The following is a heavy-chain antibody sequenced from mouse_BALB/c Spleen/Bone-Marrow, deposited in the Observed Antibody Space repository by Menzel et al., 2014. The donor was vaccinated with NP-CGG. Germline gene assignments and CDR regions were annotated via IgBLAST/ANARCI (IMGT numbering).Heavy chain of an antibody. CDR1: GYTFTNYW. Sequence: QVQLQQSRAELAKPGASVKMSCKASGYTFTNYWMHWVKQRPGQGLEWIGYIDPNTYYTRYNQKFKDKATLTADKSSSTAYLQLSSLKSEDSAVYYCARYWDAYWGQGTLVTVSA. CDR3: ARYWDAY. V-gene: IGHV1-7*01. D-gene: IGHD4-1*01. J-gene: IGHJ3*01. CDR2: IDPNTYYT.